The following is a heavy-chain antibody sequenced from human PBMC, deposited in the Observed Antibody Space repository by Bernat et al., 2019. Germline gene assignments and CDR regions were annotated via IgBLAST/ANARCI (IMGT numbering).Heavy chain of an antibody. CDR1: GFTFSSYA. V-gene: IGHV3-23*01. CDR3: AKVSQVKDIVVVVAATLVAFDI. J-gene: IGHJ3*02. Sequence: EVQLLESGGGLVQPGGSLRLSCAASGFTFSSYAMSWVRQAPGKGLEWVSAISGSGGSTYYADSVKGRFTISRDNSKNTLYLQMNSLRAEDTAVYYCAKVSQVKDIVVVVAATLVAFDIWGQGTMVTVSS. CDR2: ISGSGGST. D-gene: IGHD2-15*01.